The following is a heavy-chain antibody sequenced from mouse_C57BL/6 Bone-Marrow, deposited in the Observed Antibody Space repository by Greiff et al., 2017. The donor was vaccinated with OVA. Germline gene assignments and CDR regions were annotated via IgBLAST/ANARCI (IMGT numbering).Heavy chain of an antibody. J-gene: IGHJ1*03. CDR1: GYTFTSYD. CDR2: IYPRDGST. D-gene: IGHD2-3*01. Sequence: VQLQESGPELVKPGASVKLSCKASGYTFTSYDINWVKQRPGPGLEWIGWIYPRDGSTKYNEKFKGKATLTVDTSSSTAYMELHSLTSDDSAVYFCARNDGYYLWYFDVWGTGTTVTVSS. CDR3: ARNDGYYLWYFDV. V-gene: IGHV1-85*01.